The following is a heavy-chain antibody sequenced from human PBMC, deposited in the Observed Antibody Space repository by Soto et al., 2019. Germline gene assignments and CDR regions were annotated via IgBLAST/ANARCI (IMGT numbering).Heavy chain of an antibody. CDR2: IRSDSNHI. V-gene: IGHV3-48*02. CDR3: ARDLAYAFDY. CDR1: GFISSSFS. Sequence: PGGSLRLSCAASGFISSSFSMNWIRQAPGKGLEWLSYIRSDSNHIGYADSVRGRFTISSDIAKNSLFLQMSSLRDEDTAVYYCARDLAYAFDYWGQGTLVTVSS. D-gene: IGHD3-16*01. J-gene: IGHJ4*02.